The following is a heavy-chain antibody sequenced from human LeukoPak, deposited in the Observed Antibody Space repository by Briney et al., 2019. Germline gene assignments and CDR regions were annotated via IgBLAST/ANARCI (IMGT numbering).Heavy chain of an antibody. V-gene: IGHV4-61*02. CDR2: IYTSGST. CDR1: GGSISSGSYY. J-gene: IGHJ6*03. Sequence: PSQTLSLTCTVSGGSISSGSYYWSWIRQPAGKGLEWIGRIYTSGSTNYNPSLKSRVTISVDTSKNQFSLKLSSVTAADTAVYYCARENGGYCSSTSCYQRLYEYYYMDVWGKGTTVTVSS. CDR3: ARENGGYCSSTSCYQRLYEYYYMDV. D-gene: IGHD2-2*01.